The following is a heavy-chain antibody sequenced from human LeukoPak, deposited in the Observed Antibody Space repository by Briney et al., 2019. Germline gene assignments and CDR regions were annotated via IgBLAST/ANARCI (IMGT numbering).Heavy chain of an antibody. D-gene: IGHD3-10*01. V-gene: IGHV3-48*03. CDR2: ISSSGTTI. CDR1: GFTFSSYE. CDR3: ARPYYYASGSSYFDY. J-gene: IGHJ4*02. Sequence: GGSLRLSCAASGFTFSSYEMNWVRQAPGKGLEWVSYISSSGTTIYYADSLKGRFTISRDNAENSVYLQMNSLRAEDTAVYYCARPYYYASGSSYFDYWSQGTLVTVSS.